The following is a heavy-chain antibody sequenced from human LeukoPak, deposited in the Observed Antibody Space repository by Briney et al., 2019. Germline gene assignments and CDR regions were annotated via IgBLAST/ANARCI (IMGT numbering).Heavy chain of an antibody. Sequence: SGGSLRLSCAASGFTFSGSAMHWVRQASGKGLEWVGRIRSKANSYATAYAASVKGRFTISRDDSKNTAYLQMNSLKTEDTAVYYCTRRHYYDSSGYLDYWGQGTLVTVSS. D-gene: IGHD3-22*01. CDR1: GFTFSGSA. V-gene: IGHV3-73*01. CDR3: TRRHYYDSSGYLDY. J-gene: IGHJ4*02. CDR2: IRSKANSYAT.